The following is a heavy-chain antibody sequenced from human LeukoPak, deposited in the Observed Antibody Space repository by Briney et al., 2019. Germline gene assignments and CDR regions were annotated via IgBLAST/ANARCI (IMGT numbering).Heavy chain of an antibody. CDR3: ARESGGYDSAFDY. CDR1: GYTFTSYY. J-gene: IGHJ4*02. V-gene: IGHV1-2*04. D-gene: IGHD5-12*01. CDR2: INPNSGGT. Sequence: ASVKVSCKASGYTFTSYYMHWVRQAPGQGLEWMGWINPNSGGTNYAQKFQGWVTMTRDTSISTAYMELSRLRSDDTAVYYCARESGGYDSAFDYWGQGTLVTVSS.